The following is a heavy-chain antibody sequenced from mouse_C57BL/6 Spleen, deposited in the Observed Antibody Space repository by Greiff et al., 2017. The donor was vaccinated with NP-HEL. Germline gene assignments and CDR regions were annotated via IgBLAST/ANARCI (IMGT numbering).Heavy chain of an antibody. Sequence: QVQLKQPGAELVKPGASVKLSCKASGYTFTSYWMHWVKQRPGRGLEWIGRIDPISGGTKYNEKFKSKATLTVDKPSSTSYMQLSSLTSEDSAVYYCARKGFMDYWGQGTTVTVSS. J-gene: IGHJ4*01. CDR1: GYTFTSYW. CDR3: ARKGFMDY. V-gene: IGHV1-72*01. CDR2: IDPISGGT.